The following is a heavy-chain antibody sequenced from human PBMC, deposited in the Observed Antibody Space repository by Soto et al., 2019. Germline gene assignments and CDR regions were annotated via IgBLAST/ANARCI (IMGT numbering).Heavy chain of an antibody. CDR3: TRQGHSSSNYGMDV. CDR2: IRSKANSYAK. D-gene: IGHD6-6*01. Sequence: GSLRLSGAAAGLSLIGSAMFWVRQASGKGLEWVGRIRSKANSYAKAYAASVKGRFTISRDDSKNTAYLQMKSLKTEDTAVYYCTRQGHSSSNYGMDVWGQGTTVTVSS. J-gene: IGHJ6*02. V-gene: IGHV3-73*01. CDR1: GLSLIGSA.